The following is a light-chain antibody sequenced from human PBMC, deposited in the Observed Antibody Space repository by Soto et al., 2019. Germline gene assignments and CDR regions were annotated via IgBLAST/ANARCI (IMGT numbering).Light chain of an antibody. CDR3: LQRSSWPRT. CDR1: QSVSNY. Sequence: EIVLTQSPATLYLSPGERATLSCRASQSVSNYLAWYQQKPGQAPRLLIYDASNRATAIPDRFSGSGSVTDFTLTISSLDPEDFAVYYCLQRSSWPRTFGQGTMLEIK. V-gene: IGKV3-11*01. J-gene: IGKJ2*01. CDR2: DAS.